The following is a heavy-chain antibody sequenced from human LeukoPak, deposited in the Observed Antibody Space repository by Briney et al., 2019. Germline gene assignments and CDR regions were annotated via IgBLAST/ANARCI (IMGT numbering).Heavy chain of an antibody. V-gene: IGHV3-7*01. CDR3: AREMLAAVAAQS. CDR2: INQDGSER. D-gene: IGHD6-19*01. J-gene: IGHJ5*02. Sequence: PGGSLRLSCGASGFTFSSSWMSWVRQAPGKGLKWVANINQDGSERYYVDSVKGRFTISRDNAKNLLYLQMNSLRDEDTAVYYCAREMLAAVAAQSWGQGTLVTVSS. CDR1: GFTFSSSW.